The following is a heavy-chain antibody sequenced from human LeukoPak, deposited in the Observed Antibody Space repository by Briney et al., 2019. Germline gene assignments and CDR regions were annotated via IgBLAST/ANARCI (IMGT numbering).Heavy chain of an antibody. CDR2: IIPVLGTT. V-gene: IGHV1-69*13. CDR1: GGTFSRYA. Sequence: SVKVSCKASGGTFSRYAISWVRQAPGQGLEWMGGIIPVLGTTNYAQTFQNKVTITADESTSTNYMQPSSLPSEDTTVYYCATAGGDYYYYALDVCGKGTPVTMSS. D-gene: IGHD3-10*01. J-gene: IGHJ6*04. CDR3: ATAGGDYYYYALDV.